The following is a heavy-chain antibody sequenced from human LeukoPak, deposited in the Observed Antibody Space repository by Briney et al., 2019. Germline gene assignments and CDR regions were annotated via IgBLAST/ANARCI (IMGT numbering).Heavy chain of an antibody. CDR1: GFTFSSYD. Sequence: GGSLRLSCAASGFTFSSYDIHWVRQATGKGLEWVSGIGTAGEIYYPGSVKGRFTISRENAKNSLYLQMNSLRAGDTAVYYCARGSAVAGTGDYWGQGTLVTVSS. D-gene: IGHD6-19*01. CDR2: IGTAGEI. CDR3: ARGSAVAGTGDY. V-gene: IGHV3-13*01. J-gene: IGHJ4*02.